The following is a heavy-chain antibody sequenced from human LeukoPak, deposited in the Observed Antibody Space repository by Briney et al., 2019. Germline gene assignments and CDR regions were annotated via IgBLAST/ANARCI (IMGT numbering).Heavy chain of an antibody. J-gene: IGHJ5*02. D-gene: IGHD6-19*01. CDR1: GDSVSGHY. CDR3: AKKVIPMAATGGFDP. V-gene: IGHV3-23*01. CDR2: ISVSGATT. Sequence: ASETLSLTCIVSGDSVSGHYWNWVRQAPGKGLEWVSTISVSGATTYYADSVKGRFTNSRDNSKNTLYLQMSSLRAEDTAIYYCAKKVIPMAATGGFDPWGQGTLVTVSS.